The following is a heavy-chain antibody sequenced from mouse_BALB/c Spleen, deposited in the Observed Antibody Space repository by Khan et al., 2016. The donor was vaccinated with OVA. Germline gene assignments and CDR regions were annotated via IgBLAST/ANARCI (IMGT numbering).Heavy chain of an antibody. CDR3: ARPPYFSYVLDN. CDR2: INTYTGEP. D-gene: IGHD2-10*01. CDR1: GHTFTKFG. V-gene: IGHV9-3-1*01. J-gene: IGHJ4*01. Sequence: QIQLVQSGPEVKKPGETVKISCKASGHTFTKFGMNWVKQAPGKCLKWMGWINTYTGEPTYADDFNGRFAFSLETSASTAYLQINNLKNEDTATYFCARPPYFSYVLDNWGQGTSVTVSS.